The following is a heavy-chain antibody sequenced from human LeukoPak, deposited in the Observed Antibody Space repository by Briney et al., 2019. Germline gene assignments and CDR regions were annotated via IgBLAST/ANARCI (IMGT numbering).Heavy chain of an antibody. V-gene: IGHV7-4-1*02. CDR3: ATYCSNTSCYGSWFDP. CDR1: GYTFTSYA. CDR2: INTNTGNP. D-gene: IGHD2-2*01. J-gene: IGHJ5*02. Sequence: ASVKVSCKASGYTFTSYAMNWVRQAPGQGLEWMGWINTNTGNPTYAQGFTGRFVFSLDTSVSTAYLQISSLKAEDTAVYYCATYCSNTSCYGSWFDPWGQGTLVTVSS.